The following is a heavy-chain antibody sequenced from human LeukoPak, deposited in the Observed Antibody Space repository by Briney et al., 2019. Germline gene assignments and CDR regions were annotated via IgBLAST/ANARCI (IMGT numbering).Heavy chain of an antibody. CDR2: IYYSGST. V-gene: IGHV4-39*01. CDR1: GGSISSSSYY. D-gene: IGHD6-19*01. Sequence: SETLSLTCTVSGGSISSSSYYWGWIRQPPGKGLEWIGSIYYSGSTYYNPSLKSRVTISVDTSKNQFSLKLSSVTAADTAVYYCARTPTELYSSGRGAFDIWGQGIMVTVSS. J-gene: IGHJ3*02. CDR3: ARTPTELYSSGRGAFDI.